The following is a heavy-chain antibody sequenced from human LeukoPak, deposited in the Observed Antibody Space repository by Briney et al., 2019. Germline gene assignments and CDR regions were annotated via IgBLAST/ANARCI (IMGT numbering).Heavy chain of an antibody. CDR2: INTNTGNP. Sequence: ASVKVSCKASGYIFTSYAINWVRQAPGQGLEWMGWINTNTGNPTYAQGFTGRFVFSLDTSVSTAYLQISSLKAEDTAVYYCARDGSARTLWFDPWGQGTLVTVSS. D-gene: IGHD1-14*01. J-gene: IGHJ5*02. V-gene: IGHV7-4-1*02. CDR3: ARDGSARTLWFDP. CDR1: GYIFTSYA.